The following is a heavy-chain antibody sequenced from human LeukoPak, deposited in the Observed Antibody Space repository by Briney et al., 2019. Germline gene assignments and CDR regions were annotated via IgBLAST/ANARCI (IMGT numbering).Heavy chain of an antibody. Sequence: PSETLSLTCAVYGGSFSGYYWSWIRQPPGKGLEWIGEINHSGSTNYNPSLKSRVTISVDTSKNQFSLKLSSVTAADTAVYYCARGQKRYYDFWSGYSYNWFDPWGQGTLVTVSS. D-gene: IGHD3-3*01. CDR3: ARGQKRYYDFWSGYSYNWFDP. CDR1: GGSFSGYY. CDR2: INHSGST. J-gene: IGHJ5*02. V-gene: IGHV4-34*01.